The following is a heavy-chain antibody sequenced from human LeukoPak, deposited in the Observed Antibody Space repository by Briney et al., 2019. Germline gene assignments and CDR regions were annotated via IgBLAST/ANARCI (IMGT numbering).Heavy chain of an antibody. D-gene: IGHD3-10*01. CDR3: ARIGSGSYYPDY. CDR1: GFTFSSFG. V-gene: IGHV3-33*01. J-gene: IGHJ4*02. Sequence: GRSLRLSCTASGFTFSSFGMHWVRQAPGKGLEWVAVIRYDGSNKYYADSVKGRFTISRDNSKNTLYLQMNGLRADDTAVYYCARIGSGSYYPDYWGQGTLVTVSS. CDR2: IRYDGSNK.